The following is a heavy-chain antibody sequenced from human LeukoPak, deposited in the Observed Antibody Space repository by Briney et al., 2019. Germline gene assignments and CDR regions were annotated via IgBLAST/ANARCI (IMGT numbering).Heavy chain of an antibody. CDR2: ISYDGSNK. V-gene: IGHV3-30*18. J-gene: IGHJ4*02. D-gene: IGHD5-18*01. Sequence: GGSLRLSCAASGFTFSSYGMHWVRQAPGKGLEWVAVISYDGSNKYYADSVKGRFTISRDNSKNTLYLQMNSLRAEDTAVYYCAKDAVDTAVVPDYWGQGTLVTISS. CDR3: AKDAVDTAVVPDY. CDR1: GFTFSSYG.